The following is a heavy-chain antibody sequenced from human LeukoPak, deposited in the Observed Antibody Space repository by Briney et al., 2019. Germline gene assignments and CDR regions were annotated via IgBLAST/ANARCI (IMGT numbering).Heavy chain of an antibody. J-gene: IGHJ4*02. CDR3: AREGETSSSWYSSQIGVAPFDY. Sequence: SETLSLTCAVYGGSFSGYYWSWIRQPPGKGLEWIGEINHSGSTNYNPSLKSRVTISVDTSKNQFSLKLSSVTAADTAVYYCAREGETSSSWYSSQIGVAPFDYWGQGTLVTVSS. V-gene: IGHV4-34*01. CDR2: INHSGST. CDR1: GGSFSGYY. D-gene: IGHD6-13*01.